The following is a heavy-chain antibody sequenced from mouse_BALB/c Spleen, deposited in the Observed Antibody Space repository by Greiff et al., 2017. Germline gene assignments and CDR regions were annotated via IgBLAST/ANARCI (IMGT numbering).Heavy chain of an antibody. V-gene: IGHV2-6-7*01. Sequence: QVQLKESGPGLVAPSQSLSITCTVPGFSLTGYGVNWVRQPPGKGLVWLGMIWSGGSTDYNAAFISRLSISKDNSKSQVFFKMNSLQANDTAIYCCARRIYYGYDEYYYAMDYGGQGTSGTVSS. CDR3: ARRIYYGYDEYYYAMDY. CDR2: IWSGGST. J-gene: IGHJ4*01. D-gene: IGHD2-2*01. CDR1: GFSLTGYG.